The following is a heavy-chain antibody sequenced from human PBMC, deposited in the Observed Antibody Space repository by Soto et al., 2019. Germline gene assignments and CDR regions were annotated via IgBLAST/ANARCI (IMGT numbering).Heavy chain of an antibody. CDR2: IIPLFDSA. Sequence: QVHLVQSGTEVKKPGSSVKVSCKTSADTFSNQAFSWVRQAPGQGLEWMGGIIPLFDSASYAQRSHDRVTVTADKFTHTVYMELRSLTSEDTAVYYCAASTFQSSVSGYFHLDHWGQGTLVTVSS. D-gene: IGHD3-3*01. CDR1: ADTFSNQA. CDR3: AASTFQSSVSGYFHLDH. V-gene: IGHV1-69*06. J-gene: IGHJ4*02.